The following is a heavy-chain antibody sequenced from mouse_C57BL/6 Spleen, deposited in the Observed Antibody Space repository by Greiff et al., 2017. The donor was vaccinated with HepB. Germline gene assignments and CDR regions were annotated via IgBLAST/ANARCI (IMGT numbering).Heavy chain of an antibody. CDR2: IHPNSGST. J-gene: IGHJ2*01. CDR3: AGGYYGGSYGY. V-gene: IGHV1-64*01. Sequence: QVQLQQPGAELVKPGASVKLSCKASGYTFTSYWMHWVKQRRGQGLEWIGMIHPNSGSTNYNEKFKSKATLTVDKSSSTAYMQLSSLTAEDSAVYYCAGGYYGGSYGYWGQGTTLTVAA. D-gene: IGHD1-1*01. CDR1: GYTFTSYW.